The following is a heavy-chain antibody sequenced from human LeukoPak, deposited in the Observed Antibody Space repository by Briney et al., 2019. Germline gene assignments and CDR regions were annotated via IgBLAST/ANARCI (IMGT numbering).Heavy chain of an antibody. D-gene: IGHD6-13*01. CDR1: GYSFTSYW. V-gene: IGHV5-51*01. Sequence: GESLEISCKGSGYSFTSYWIGWVRQMPGKGLEWMGIIYPGDSDTRYSPSFQGQVTISADKSISTAYLQWSSLKASDTAMYYCARRGIAAAGTDAFDIWGQGTMVTVSS. CDR2: IYPGDSDT. CDR3: ARRGIAAAGTDAFDI. J-gene: IGHJ3*02.